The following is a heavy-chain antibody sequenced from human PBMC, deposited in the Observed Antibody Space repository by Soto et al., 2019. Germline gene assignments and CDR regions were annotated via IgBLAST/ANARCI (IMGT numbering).Heavy chain of an antibody. D-gene: IGHD6-13*01. V-gene: IGHV3-33*01. CDR3: ARWGIAAGDY. CDR2: IWSDGGNK. J-gene: IGHJ4*02. CDR1: GLTFSSYG. Sequence: QVQLVESGGGVVQPGRSLRLSCAASGLTFSSYGMHWVRQAPGKGLEWVAVIWSDGGNKYYADSVKGRFTISRDNSKNTLYLQMNSLRAEDTAVYYCARWGIAAGDYWGQGTLVTVSS.